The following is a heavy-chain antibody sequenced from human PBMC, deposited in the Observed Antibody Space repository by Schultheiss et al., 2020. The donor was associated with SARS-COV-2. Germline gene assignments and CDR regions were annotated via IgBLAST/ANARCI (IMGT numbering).Heavy chain of an antibody. CDR2: ISGSGGST. Sequence: GGSLRLSCAASGFTFSNAWMSWVRQAPGKGLEWVSAISGSGGSTYYADSVKGRFTISRDNSKNTLYLQMNSLRAEDTALYYCAKELIAVAGTLDYWGQGTLVTVSS. CDR3: AKELIAVAGTLDY. V-gene: IGHV3-23*01. D-gene: IGHD6-19*01. CDR1: GFTFSNAW. J-gene: IGHJ4*02.